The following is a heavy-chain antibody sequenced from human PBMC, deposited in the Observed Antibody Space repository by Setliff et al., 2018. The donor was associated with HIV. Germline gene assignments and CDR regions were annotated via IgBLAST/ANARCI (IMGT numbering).Heavy chain of an antibody. D-gene: IGHD4-17*01. CDR1: GYTFTDYY. CDR2: IYPNTGGT. Sequence: ASVKVSCKASGYTFTDYYIHWVRQAPGQGLEWIGWIYPNTGGTNYAQKFQGRVTMTRDTSISTAYMKLSRLTSDDTAIYYCTRSTTADWGQGTMVTVSS. V-gene: IGHV1-2*02. J-gene: IGHJ4*02. CDR3: TRSTTAD.